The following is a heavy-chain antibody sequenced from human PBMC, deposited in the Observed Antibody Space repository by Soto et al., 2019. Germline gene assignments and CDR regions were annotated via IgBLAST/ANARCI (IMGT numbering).Heavy chain of an antibody. CDR1: GYTFNSYG. Sequence: ASVKVSCKASGYTFNSYGISWVRQAPGQGLEWMGWISVYNGNTNYAQKVQGRVTMTTDTSTSTAYMELRSLRPDDTAVYYCAREYYDSSGYYGGYYYYYGMDVWGQGTTVTVSS. J-gene: IGHJ6*02. D-gene: IGHD3-22*01. CDR3: AREYYDSSGYYGGYYYYYGMDV. CDR2: ISVYNGNT. V-gene: IGHV1-18*01.